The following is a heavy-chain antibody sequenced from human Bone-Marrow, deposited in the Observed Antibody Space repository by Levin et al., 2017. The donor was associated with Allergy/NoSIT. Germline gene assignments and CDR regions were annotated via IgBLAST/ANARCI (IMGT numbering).Heavy chain of an antibody. CDR1: GYTFTSYG. CDR2: ISAYNGNT. V-gene: IGHV1-18*01. CDR3: ARDLGSETIFGHDFAYYGMDV. Sequence: GESLKISCKASGYTFTSYGISWVRQAPGQGLEWMGWISAYNGNTNYAQKLQGRVTMTTDTSTSTAYMELRSLRSDDTAVYYCARDLGSETIFGHDFAYYGMDVWGQGTTVTVSS. J-gene: IGHJ6*02. D-gene: IGHD3-3*01.